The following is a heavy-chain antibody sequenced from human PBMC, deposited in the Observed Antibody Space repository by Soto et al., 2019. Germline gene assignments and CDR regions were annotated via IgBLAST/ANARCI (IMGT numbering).Heavy chain of an antibody. D-gene: IGHD4-17*01. V-gene: IGHV4-34*01. CDR3: ARVLLVGYGGNDDAFDI. Sequence: QVQLQQWGAGLLKPSETLSLTCAVYGGSFSGYYWSWIRQPPGKGLEWIGEINHSGSTNYNPSLKSQVTISVDTSKNQFSLKLSSVTAADTAVYYCARVLLVGYGGNDDAFDIWGQGTMVTVSS. CDR2: INHSGST. CDR1: GGSFSGYY. J-gene: IGHJ3*02.